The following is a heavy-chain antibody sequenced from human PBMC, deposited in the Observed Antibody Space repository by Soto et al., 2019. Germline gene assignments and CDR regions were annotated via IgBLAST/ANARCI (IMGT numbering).Heavy chain of an antibody. CDR1: GFSLSTTGVG. Sequence: QITLKESGPTLVKPTQTLTLTCTFSGFSLSTTGVGVGWIRQPPGKALEWLALIFWDDDKRYSPSLKSRLTITKDTSKNQVVLTMTNMAPVATATYYCASSTGYRIFDCWGQGTLVAVSS. CDR3: ASSTGYRIFDC. V-gene: IGHV2-5*02. J-gene: IGHJ4*02. D-gene: IGHD3-9*01. CDR2: IFWDDDK.